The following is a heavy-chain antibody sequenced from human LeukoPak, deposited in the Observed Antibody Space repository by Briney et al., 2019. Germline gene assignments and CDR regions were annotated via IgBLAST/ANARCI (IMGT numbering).Heavy chain of an antibody. CDR2: ISTYDGNT. CDR3: ARWSYSSDWYFGTFGI. CDR1: GYTFNTYG. Sequence: GASVKVSCKASGYTFNTYGISWVRQAPGQGLEWMGWISTYDGNTNYAQNLQGRVTMTTDTSTRTAYMELRGLRSGDTAVYYCARWSYSSDWYFGTFGIWGQGTTVTISS. V-gene: IGHV1-18*01. D-gene: IGHD6-19*01. J-gene: IGHJ3*02.